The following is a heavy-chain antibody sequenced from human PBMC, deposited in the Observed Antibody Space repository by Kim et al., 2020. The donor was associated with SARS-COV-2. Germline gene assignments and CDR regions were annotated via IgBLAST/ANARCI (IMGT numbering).Heavy chain of an antibody. D-gene: IGHD3-10*01. CDR3: ATERGIYGSGSYGLFDY. Sequence: ASVKVSCKASGYTFTGYYMHWVRQAPGQGLEWMGWINPNSGGTNYAQKFQGRVTMTRDTSISTAYMELSRLRSDDTAVDYCATERGIYGSGSYGLFDYWGQGNLVTVSS. J-gene: IGHJ4*02. V-gene: IGHV1-2*02. CDR1: GYTFTGYY. CDR2: INPNSGGT.